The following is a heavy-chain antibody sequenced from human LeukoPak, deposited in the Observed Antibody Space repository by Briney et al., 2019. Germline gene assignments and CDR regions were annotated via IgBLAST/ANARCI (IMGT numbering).Heavy chain of an antibody. Sequence: PSETLSLTCAVYGGSLSGYYWSWIRQPPGKGLEWIGEINHSGSTNYNPSLKSRVTISVDTSKNRFSLKLSSVTAADTAVYYCARRTMVRGPLWYFDLWGRGTLVTVSS. V-gene: IGHV4-34*01. D-gene: IGHD3-10*01. CDR1: GGSLSGYY. CDR3: ARRTMVRGPLWYFDL. CDR2: INHSGST. J-gene: IGHJ2*01.